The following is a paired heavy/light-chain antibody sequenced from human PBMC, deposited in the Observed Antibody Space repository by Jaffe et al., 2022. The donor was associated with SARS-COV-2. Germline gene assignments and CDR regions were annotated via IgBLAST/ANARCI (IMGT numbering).Heavy chain of an antibody. CDR3: ARGKDYGDYDLRWFDP. CDR2: TSPGGGGT. Sequence: QVQLVQSGAEVKKPGASVKVSCKTSGYTFSDYYVHWVRQAPGQGLEWMGVTSPGGGGTDYAQKLQGRVTMTKDTSTSTFFMELSSLTSEDTAVYYCARGKDYGDYDLRWFDPWGQGTLVTVSS. V-gene: IGHV1-46*04. D-gene: IGHD4-17*01. J-gene: IGHJ5*02. CDR1: GYTFSDYY.
Light chain of an antibody. Sequence: EIVMTQSPATLSVSPGERVTLSCRASQSVNSYLAWYQQKFGQAPSLLIYGASTRATGVPARFSGSGSGTEFTLTISSLQSEDFAVYYCQQYNNWPTTFGQGTKVEIK. CDR2: GAS. CDR3: QQYNNWPTT. CDR1: QSVNSY. J-gene: IGKJ1*01. V-gene: IGKV3-15*01.